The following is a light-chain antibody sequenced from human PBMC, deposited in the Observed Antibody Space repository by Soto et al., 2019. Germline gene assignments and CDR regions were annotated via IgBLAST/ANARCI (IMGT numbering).Light chain of an antibody. J-gene: IGLJ2*01. V-gene: IGLV2-14*01. CDR1: SSDVGGYNY. Sequence: QSALTQPASVSGSPGQSITIFCTGTSSDVGGYNYVSWYQQHPGKAPKLMIYEVSNRPSGVSNRFSGSKSGNTASLTISGLQAEDEADYYCSSYTSSSTVVFGGGTQRT. CDR2: EVS. CDR3: SSYTSSSTVV.